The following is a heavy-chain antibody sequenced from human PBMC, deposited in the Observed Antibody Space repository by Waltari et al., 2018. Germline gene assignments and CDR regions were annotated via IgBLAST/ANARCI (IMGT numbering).Heavy chain of an antibody. CDR2: ISGGSSNP. Sequence: EVQLVESGGGFVQPGGSLRLSCATSGFTFSNYWVYWFRQAPGKGLEWVSSISGGSSNPYYPDSVKGRFTISRDNAKNTLYLQMNSLSADDTAVYYCATDTGYWGQGVLVTVSS. CDR3: ATDTGY. J-gene: IGHJ4*02. CDR1: GFTFSNYW. V-gene: IGHV3-48*04.